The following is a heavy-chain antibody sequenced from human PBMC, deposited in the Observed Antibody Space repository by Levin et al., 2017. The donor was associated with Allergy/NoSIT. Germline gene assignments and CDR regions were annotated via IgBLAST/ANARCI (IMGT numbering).Heavy chain of an antibody. CDR2: ISSSGNT. J-gene: IGHJ4*02. D-gene: IGHD1-26*01. V-gene: IGHV4-59*08. Sequence: SETLSLTCSVSGGSIAYYYWSWIRQPPGKGLEWIGYISSSGNTNYNPSLKSRVTMSVDTSKNQYSLKLTSVTAADTAVYFCARRQVGSTTDYFDFWGQGTLVTVSS. CDR1: GGSIAYYY. CDR3: ARRQVGSTTDYFDF.